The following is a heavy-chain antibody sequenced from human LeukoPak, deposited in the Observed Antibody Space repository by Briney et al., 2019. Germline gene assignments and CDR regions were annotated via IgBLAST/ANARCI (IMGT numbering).Heavy chain of an antibody. CDR1: GVSFSSGSYY. V-gene: IGHV4-61*01. CDR3: ARCNDDSGAFDM. CDR2: IYYSGRT. J-gene: IGHJ3*02. Sequence: SETLSLTCTVSGVSFSSGSYYWSWIRQPPGKGLEWIVYIYYSGRTNYNPSLKSRVTISVDTSKMQFSLKLTSVTAADTAVYYCARCNDDSGAFDMWGQGTMVTVFS. D-gene: IGHD4-17*01.